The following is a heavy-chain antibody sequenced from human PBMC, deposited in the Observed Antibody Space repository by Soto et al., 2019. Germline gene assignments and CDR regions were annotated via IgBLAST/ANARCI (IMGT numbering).Heavy chain of an antibody. D-gene: IGHD5-18*01. CDR2: IIPIFGTA. J-gene: IGHJ4*02. Sequence: QVQLVQSGAEVKKPGSSVKVSCKASGGTFSSYAISWVRQAPGQGLEWMGGIIPIFGTATYAQKFQGRVTNTADESTSTAYMELSSLRSEDTAVYYCASRTRGYSYGYEDYWGQGTLVTVAS. CDR3: ASRTRGYSYGYEDY. V-gene: IGHV1-69*01. CDR1: GGTFSSYA.